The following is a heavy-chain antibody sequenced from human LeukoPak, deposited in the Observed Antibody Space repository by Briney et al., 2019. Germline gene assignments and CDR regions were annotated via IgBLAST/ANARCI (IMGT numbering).Heavy chain of an antibody. J-gene: IGHJ3*02. CDR1: GDSISNYY. CDR2: IYYSGNT. D-gene: IGHD1-14*01. V-gene: IGHV4-59*01. CDR3: ARYRNEALFAFDI. Sequence: PSETLSLTCTVSGDSISNYYWSWIRQPPGKGLEWIGYIYYSGNTDYYPSLKSRVTISVDTSKNQFSLRLNSVTAADTAVYYCARYRNEALFAFDIWGQGTMVTVSS.